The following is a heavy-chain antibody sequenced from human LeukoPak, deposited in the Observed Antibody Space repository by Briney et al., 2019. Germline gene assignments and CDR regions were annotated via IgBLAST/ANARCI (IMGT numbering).Heavy chain of an antibody. CDR1: GGSFSGYY. Sequence: KTSETLSLTCAAYGGSFSGYYWSWIRQPPGKGLEWIGEINHSGSNNYNPSLKSRVTISVDTSKNQFSLKLSSVTAADTAVYYCARGSLTIFLWGQGTLVTVSS. CDR2: INHSGSN. V-gene: IGHV4-34*01. J-gene: IGHJ4*02. D-gene: IGHD3-9*01. CDR3: ARGSLTIFL.